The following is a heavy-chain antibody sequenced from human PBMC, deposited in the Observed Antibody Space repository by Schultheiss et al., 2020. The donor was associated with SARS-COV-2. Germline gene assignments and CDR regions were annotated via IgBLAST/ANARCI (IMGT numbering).Heavy chain of an antibody. D-gene: IGHD4-11*01. J-gene: IGHJ4*02. CDR3: TVSRTFDY. CDR2: ISYDGSNK. CDR1: GFTFSSYG. Sequence: GGSLRLSCAASGFTFSSYGMHWVRQAPGKGLEWVAVISYDGSNKYYADSVKGRFTISRDNSKNSLYLQMNSLRAEDTAVYYCTVSRTFDYWGQGTLVTVSS. V-gene: IGHV3-30*03.